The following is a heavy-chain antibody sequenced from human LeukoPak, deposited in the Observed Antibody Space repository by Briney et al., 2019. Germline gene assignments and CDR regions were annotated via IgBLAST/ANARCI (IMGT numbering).Heavy chain of an antibody. V-gene: IGHV4-4*07. Sequence: SETLSLTCTVSGGSIGSYFWSWIRQPAGKGLEWIWRISTSGSTSYKSSLKSRVTMSIDTSKNQFSLKLTSVTAADTAVYYCARGGLDYYDSSGIDYWGQGTLVTVSS. CDR2: ISTSGST. J-gene: IGHJ4*02. CDR3: ARGGLDYYDSSGIDY. D-gene: IGHD3-22*01. CDR1: GGSIGSYF.